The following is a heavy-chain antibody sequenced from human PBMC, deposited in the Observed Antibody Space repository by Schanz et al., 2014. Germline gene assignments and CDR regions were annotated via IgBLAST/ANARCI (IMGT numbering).Heavy chain of an antibody. J-gene: IGHJ4*02. CDR3: ARDQSPYTNSSDVRYFDY. V-gene: IGHV1-18*01. CDR2: ISPYNGNT. CDR1: GYTFTAYG. Sequence: VQSVHSGTEVQKLGASVKVSCPTSGYTFTAYGINWVRQAPGQGLEWMGWISPYNGNTNYAQKLQGRVTMTADTSTSTAYMDLRSLRSDDTAVYYCARDQSPYTNSSDVRYFDYWVQGSLVTVSS. D-gene: IGHD6-6*01.